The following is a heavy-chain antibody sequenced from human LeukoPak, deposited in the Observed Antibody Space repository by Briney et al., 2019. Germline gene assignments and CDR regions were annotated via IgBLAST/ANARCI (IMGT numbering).Heavy chain of an antibody. V-gene: IGHV4-59*08. CDR2: IYYSGSA. D-gene: IGHD3-22*01. Sequence: ASETLSLTCTVSGGSISRYYWSWIRQPPGKGLEWIGYIYYSGSANYNPSLKSRVTISVDTSKNQFSLKLSSVTAADTAVYYCARQYYYDSSGYFDYWGQGTLVTVSS. CDR3: ARQYYYDSSGYFDY. J-gene: IGHJ4*02. CDR1: GGSISRYY.